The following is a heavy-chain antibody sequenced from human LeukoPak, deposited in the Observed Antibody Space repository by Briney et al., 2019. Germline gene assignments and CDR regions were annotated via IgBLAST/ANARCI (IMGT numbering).Heavy chain of an antibody. CDR3: ARVSGSGSYFPFDY. CDR1: GGTFSTNG. D-gene: IGHD1-26*01. V-gene: IGHV1-69*05. CDR2: IIPLFGAV. J-gene: IGHJ4*02. Sequence: SVKVSCKASGGTFSTNGISWVRQAPGQGLEWMGGIIPLFGAVNYAQKFQGRVAMTTDESTSTAYMELRSLRSDDTAIYFCARVSGSGSYFPFDYWGQGTLVTVSS.